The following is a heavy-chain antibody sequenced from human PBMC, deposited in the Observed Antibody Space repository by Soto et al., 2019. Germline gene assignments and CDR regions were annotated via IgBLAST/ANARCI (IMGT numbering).Heavy chain of an antibody. CDR3: ARSHLYYESSGYPDY. D-gene: IGHD3-22*01. CDR1: GGSISSYY. J-gene: IGHJ4*02. CDR2: IYYSGST. Sequence: SETLSLTCTVSGGSISSYYWSWIRQPPGKGLEWIGYIYYSGSTNYNPSLKSRVTISVDTSKNQFSLKLNSMTAADTAVYYCARSHLYYESSGYPDYWGRGTPVTVSS. V-gene: IGHV4-59*08.